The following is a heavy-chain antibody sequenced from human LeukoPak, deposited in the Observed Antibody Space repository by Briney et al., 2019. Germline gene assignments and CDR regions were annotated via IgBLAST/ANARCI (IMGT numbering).Heavy chain of an antibody. CDR2: ISYDGSNK. CDR1: GLTFSSYG. J-gene: IGHJ4*02. Sequence: GGSLRLSCAASGLTFSSYGMHWVRQAPGKGLEWVAVISYDGSNKYYADSVKGRFTISRDNSKNTLYLQMNSLRAEDTAVYYCAKDSRWLQLGYWGQGTLVTVSS. D-gene: IGHD5-24*01. V-gene: IGHV3-30*18. CDR3: AKDSRWLQLGY.